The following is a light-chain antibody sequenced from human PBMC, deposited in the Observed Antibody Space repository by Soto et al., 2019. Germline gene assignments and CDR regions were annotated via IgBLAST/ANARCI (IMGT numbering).Light chain of an antibody. Sequence: DIQMTQSPSSLSASVGDRVTITCRASQVITNDLGWYQQKPGKAPKRLIYAASSLQSGVPSRFSGSGSGTEFTLTIRGLQPEDFATYYCQQYHNYYWTFGQGTKVDIK. V-gene: IGKV1-17*01. CDR1: QVITND. CDR2: AAS. J-gene: IGKJ1*01. CDR3: QQYHNYYWT.